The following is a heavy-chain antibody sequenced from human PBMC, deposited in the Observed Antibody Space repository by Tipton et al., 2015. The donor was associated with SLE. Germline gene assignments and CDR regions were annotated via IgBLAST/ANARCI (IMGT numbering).Heavy chain of an antibody. CDR1: GASISSYY. Sequence: TLSLTCTVSGASISSYYWNWIRQPPGKGLEWIGYISDSGITSYNPSLKSRVSISTDISLRLSSVTAADTAVYYCARVSYDFWAGDPHFDYWGQGTLVTVSS. J-gene: IGHJ4*02. CDR2: ISDSGIT. D-gene: IGHD3/OR15-3a*01. V-gene: IGHV4-59*08. CDR3: ARVSYDFWAGDPHFDY.